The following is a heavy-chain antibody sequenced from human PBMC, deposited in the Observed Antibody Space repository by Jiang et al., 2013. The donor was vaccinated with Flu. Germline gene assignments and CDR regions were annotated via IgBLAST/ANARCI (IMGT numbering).Heavy chain of an antibody. D-gene: IGHD2-8*01. V-gene: IGHV1-18*04. CDR2: INVYNGNT. Sequence: GAEVKKPGASVKVSCKASGYTFTSYGISWVRQAPGQGLEWMGWINVYNGNTNYAQKLQGRVTMTTDTSTSTAYMELRSLRSDDTAVYYCARDRAIVVMVYAPTQDPGFDYWGQGTLVTVSS. J-gene: IGHJ4*02. CDR1: GYTFTSYG. CDR3: ARDRAIVVMVYAPTQDPGFDY.